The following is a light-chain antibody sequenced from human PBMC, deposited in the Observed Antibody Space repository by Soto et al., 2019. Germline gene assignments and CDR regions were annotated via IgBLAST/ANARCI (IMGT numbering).Light chain of an antibody. J-gene: IGLJ1*01. V-gene: IGLV2-11*01. CDR3: CSYAGSPRYV. CDR1: SSDVGGYNY. CDR2: DVS. Sequence: QSALTQPRSVSGSPGQSVTISCTGTSSDVGGYNYVSWYQQHPGKAPKVMIYDVSARPSGVPDRFSGSKSGNTASLTISGLQAEDAADYYCCSYAGSPRYVFGTGTKVTVL.